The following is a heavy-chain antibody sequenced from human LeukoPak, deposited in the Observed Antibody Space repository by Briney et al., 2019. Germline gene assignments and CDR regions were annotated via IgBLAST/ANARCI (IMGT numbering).Heavy chain of an antibody. CDR1: GFTFSSYG. J-gene: IGHJ4*02. V-gene: IGHV3-30*18. Sequence: GRSLRLSCAASGFTFSSYGMHWVRQAPGKGLEWVAVISYDGSNKYYADSVKGRFTISRDNSKNTLYLQMNSLRAEDTAVYYCAKNILTGRSFDYWGQGTLVTVSS. CDR2: ISYDGSNK. CDR3: AKNILTGRSFDY. D-gene: IGHD3-9*01.